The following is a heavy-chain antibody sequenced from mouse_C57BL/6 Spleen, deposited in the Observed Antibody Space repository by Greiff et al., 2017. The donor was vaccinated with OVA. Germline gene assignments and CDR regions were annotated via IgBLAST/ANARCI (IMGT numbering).Heavy chain of an antibody. CDR1: GYTFTSYW. Sequence: VQLQQSGTELVKPGASVKLSCKASGYTFTSYWMHWVKQRPGQGLEWIGNINPSNGGTNYNEKFKSKATLTVDKSSSTAYMQLSSLTSEDSAVYYCAAGDYYGSRPLAYWGQGTLVTVSA. CDR3: AAGDYYGSRPLAY. D-gene: IGHD1-1*01. CDR2: INPSNGGT. V-gene: IGHV1-53*01. J-gene: IGHJ3*01.